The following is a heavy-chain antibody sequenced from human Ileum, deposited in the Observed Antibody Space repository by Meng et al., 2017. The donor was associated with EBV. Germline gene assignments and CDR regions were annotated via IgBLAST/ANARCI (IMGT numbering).Heavy chain of an antibody. Sequence: LLEGAGPGLLHRSGALYSTAVVSGRSITSMCCLSWVRHPPGKGLEWIGEIYHGGFINYNPSLKSRVTISIDESKNQFSLRLTSVTAADTAVYYCANFHHDGSAVYRDYWGQGTPVTVSS. CDR2: IYHGGFI. CDR3: ANFHHDGSAVYRDY. V-gene: IGHV4-4*02. J-gene: IGHJ4*02. D-gene: IGHD3-10*01. CDR1: GRSITSMCC.